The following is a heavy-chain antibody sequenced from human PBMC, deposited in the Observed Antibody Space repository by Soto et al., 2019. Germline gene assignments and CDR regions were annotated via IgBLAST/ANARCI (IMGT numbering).Heavy chain of an antibody. CDR3: ARVKKYWDSSGNWVDP. J-gene: IGHJ5*02. Sequence: QVQLQESGPGLVKPSQTLSLTCTVSGGSISSGGYYWSWIRQHPGKGLEWIGYIYYSGSTYYKPSVKSRVTISVDTSKNQFSLKLSSVTAADTAVYYCARVKKYWDSSGNWVDPWGQGNLVTVSS. D-gene: IGHD3-22*01. CDR2: IYYSGST. V-gene: IGHV4-31*03. CDR1: GGSISSGGYY.